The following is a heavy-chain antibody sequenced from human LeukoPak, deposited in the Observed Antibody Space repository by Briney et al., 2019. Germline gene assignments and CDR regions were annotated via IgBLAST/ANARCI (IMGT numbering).Heavy chain of an antibody. CDR3: ARGLYYDSSGYEPLDY. Sequence: GGSLRLSCAASGFTFSSYSMNWVRQAPGKVLERVSSISSSSSYIYYADSVKGRFTISRDNAKNSLYLQMNSLRAEDTAVYYCARGLYYDSSGYEPLDYWGQGTLVTVSS. V-gene: IGHV3-21*01. J-gene: IGHJ4*02. D-gene: IGHD3-22*01. CDR1: GFTFSSYS. CDR2: ISSSSSYI.